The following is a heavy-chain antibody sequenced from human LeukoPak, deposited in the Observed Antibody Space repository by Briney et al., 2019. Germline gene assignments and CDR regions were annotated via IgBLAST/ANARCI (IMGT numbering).Heavy chain of an antibody. Sequence: SETLSLTCAVYGGFFSGYYWSWIRQPPGKGLEWIGEINHSGSTNYNPSLKSRVTISVDTSKNQFSLKLSSVTAADTAVYYCARRELPYFDYWGQGTLVTVSS. J-gene: IGHJ4*02. CDR1: GGFFSGYY. D-gene: IGHD1-7*01. CDR3: ARRELPYFDY. CDR2: INHSGST. V-gene: IGHV4-34*01.